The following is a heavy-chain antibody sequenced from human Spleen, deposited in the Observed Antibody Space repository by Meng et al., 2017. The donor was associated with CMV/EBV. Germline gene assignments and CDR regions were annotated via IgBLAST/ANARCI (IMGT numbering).Heavy chain of an antibody. CDR1: GFTFDDYG. J-gene: IGHJ5*02. V-gene: IGHV3-20*04. CDR3: ARAYNVPGWFDP. CDR2: ISGSGGST. D-gene: IGHD1-14*01. Sequence: GESLKISCAASGFTFDDYGMSWVRQAPGKGLEWVSAISGSGGSTYYADSVKGRFTISRDNAKKSLYLQMNSLRAEDTAVYYCARAYNVPGWFDPWGQGTPVTVSS.